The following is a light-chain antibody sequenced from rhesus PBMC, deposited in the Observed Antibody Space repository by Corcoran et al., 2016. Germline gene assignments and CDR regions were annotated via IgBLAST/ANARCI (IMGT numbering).Light chain of an antibody. CDR1: QSISSW. V-gene: IGKV1-22*01. CDR2: KAS. Sequence: DIQMTQSPSSLSASVGDTVTITCRASQSISSWLAWYQQKPGKSPKLLIYKASILQSGVPSRFSGSGSGTVFTLTISSLHSEDFATYYCQQYSSSLFTFGPGTKLDIK. CDR3: QQYSSSLFT. J-gene: IGKJ3*01.